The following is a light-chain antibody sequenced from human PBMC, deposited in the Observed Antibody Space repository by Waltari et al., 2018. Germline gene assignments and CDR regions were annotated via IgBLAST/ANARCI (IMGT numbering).Light chain of an antibody. J-gene: IGKJ2*01. CDR3: QHTFETPYS. CDR2: ATS. Sequence: DIQMTQSPSSLSASIGERVTITCRASENIGSYLNWYQQRTGEAPKLLIYATSTLQTEVPSRFSGSGSRTDFTLTISSLQPEDFATYYCQHTFETPYSFGQGTKLESK. V-gene: IGKV1-39*01. CDR1: ENIGSY.